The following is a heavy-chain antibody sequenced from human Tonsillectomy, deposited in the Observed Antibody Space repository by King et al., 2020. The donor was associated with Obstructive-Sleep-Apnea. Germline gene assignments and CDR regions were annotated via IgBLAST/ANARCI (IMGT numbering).Heavy chain of an antibody. CDR1: GYIFTSNW. Sequence: VQLVESGAEVKKPGESLKISCKGSGYIFTSNWIGWVRQMPGKGLEWMGIIYPDDSDTEYSPSFQGQVTISADKSIKTAFLRWSSLRASDTAMYYCALYDSSGYAPYWGQGTLVTVSS. J-gene: IGHJ4*02. CDR3: ALYDSSGYAPY. V-gene: IGHV5-51*01. D-gene: IGHD3-22*01. CDR2: IYPDDSDT.